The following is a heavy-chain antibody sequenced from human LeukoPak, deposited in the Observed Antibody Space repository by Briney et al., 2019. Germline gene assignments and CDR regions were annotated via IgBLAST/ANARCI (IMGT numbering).Heavy chain of an antibody. D-gene: IGHD6-19*01. V-gene: IGHV1-2*02. CDR2: INPNSGAT. J-gene: IGHJ5*02. CDR3: ARGSGWFDP. CDR1: GYTFTGYY. Sequence: ASLKVSCKASGYTFTGYYIHWVRPAPGQGLEWMEWINPNSGATNYAQKFQGRVTITRDTYISTAYMELTRLRSDDTAVYYCARGSGWFDPWGQGSLVTVSS.